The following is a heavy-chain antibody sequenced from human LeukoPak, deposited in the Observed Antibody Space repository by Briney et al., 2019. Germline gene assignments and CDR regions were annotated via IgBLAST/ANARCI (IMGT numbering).Heavy chain of an antibody. CDR3: AKHGGYDSSGYWFDP. CDR2: IYYSGRT. V-gene: IGHV4-39*01. CDR1: GGSISSTSYY. D-gene: IGHD3-22*01. J-gene: IGHJ5*02. Sequence: SETLSLTCTVSGGSISSTSYYWGWIRQPPGKGLEWIGNIYYSGRTYYNPSLKSRITISVDTSKNQVSLKLSSVTAADTAVYYCAKHGGYDSSGYWFDPWGQGTLVTVSS.